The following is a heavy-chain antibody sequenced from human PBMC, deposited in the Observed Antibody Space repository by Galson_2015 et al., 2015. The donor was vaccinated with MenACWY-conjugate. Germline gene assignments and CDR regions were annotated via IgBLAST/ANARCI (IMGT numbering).Heavy chain of an antibody. V-gene: IGHV3-7*03. J-gene: IGHJ4*02. D-gene: IGHD3-9*01. CDR1: GFTFSSYW. CDR2: INQDGSEK. CDR3: ARDSLLKHLAHVCSH. Sequence: SLRLSCAASGFTFSSYWMSWVRQAPGKGLEWVATINQDGSEKFHVDSVKGRFTISRDNAKNSLYLQMNSLRADDTAVYYCARDSLLKHLAHVCSHWGQGTLVTVSS.